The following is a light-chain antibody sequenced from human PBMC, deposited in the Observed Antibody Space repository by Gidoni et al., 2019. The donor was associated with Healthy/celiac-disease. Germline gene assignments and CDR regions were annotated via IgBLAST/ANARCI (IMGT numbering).Light chain of an antibody. CDR2: GAS. CDR1: PSVSSN. Sequence: EIVMTQSPATLSVSPGERATLSCRASPSVSSNLAWYQQKPGQAPRLLRYGASTRATGIPARFSGSGSGTEFTLTISSLQSEDFAVYYCQQYNNWPYTFGQGTKLESK. V-gene: IGKV3D-15*01. J-gene: IGKJ2*01. CDR3: QQYNNWPYT.